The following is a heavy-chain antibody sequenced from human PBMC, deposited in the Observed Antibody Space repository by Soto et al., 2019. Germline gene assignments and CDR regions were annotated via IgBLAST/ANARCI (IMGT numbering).Heavy chain of an antibody. D-gene: IGHD6-6*01. Sequence: APVKASCKDSGYTLTSYSMHWLHQAPGQRLEWMGWINAGNGNTKYSQKFQGRVTITRDTSASTAYMELSSLRSEDTAVYYCASEVAARPSWRGWGQGTLVTVSS. V-gene: IGHV1-3*01. CDR3: ASEVAARPSWRG. J-gene: IGHJ4*02. CDR1: GYTLTSYS. CDR2: INAGNGNT.